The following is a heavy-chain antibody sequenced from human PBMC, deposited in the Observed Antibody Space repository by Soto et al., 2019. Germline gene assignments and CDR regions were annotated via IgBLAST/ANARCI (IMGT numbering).Heavy chain of an antibody. D-gene: IGHD2-2*02. CDR2: IIPIFGTA. Sequence: QVQRVQSGAEVKKPGSSVKVSCKASGGTFSSYAISWVRQAPGQGLEWMGGIIPIFGTANYAQKFQGRVTITADESTSTAYMELSSLRSEDTAVYYCARGGIVVVPAAIRVVRDGMDVWGQGTTVTVSS. J-gene: IGHJ6*02. CDR1: GGTFSSYA. V-gene: IGHV1-69*01. CDR3: ARGGIVVVPAAIRVVRDGMDV.